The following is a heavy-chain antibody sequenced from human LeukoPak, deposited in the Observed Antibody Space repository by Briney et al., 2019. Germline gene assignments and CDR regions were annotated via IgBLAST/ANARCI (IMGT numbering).Heavy chain of an antibody. Sequence: GRSLRLSCAESGCNFSTYGMHWVRRAPGKGLEWVAVIWYGGSIKNYADSVKGRFTISRDNSKNTVYLQMDSLRAEDTALYYCARGQQLVNTDWGLGTLVTVSS. D-gene: IGHD6-13*01. CDR1: GCNFSTYG. CDR3: ARGQQLVNTD. CDR2: IWYGGSIK. J-gene: IGHJ4*02. V-gene: IGHV3-33*01.